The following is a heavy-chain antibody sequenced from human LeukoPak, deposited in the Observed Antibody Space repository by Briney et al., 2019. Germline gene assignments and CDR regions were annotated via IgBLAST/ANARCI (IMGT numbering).Heavy chain of an antibody. CDR3: AKQYSSDWNGLAEYFQH. CDR1: GFTFRTYA. CDR2: IRGSGGKT. J-gene: IGHJ1*01. V-gene: IGHV3-23*01. D-gene: IGHD6-19*01. Sequence: PGGSLRLSCAGSGFTFRTYAMSWVRQAPGKGLEWVSTIRGSGGKTYYADSVKGRFTVSRDNSKNTLFLQMNSLRAEDTAVYYCAKQYSSDWNGLAEYFQHWGQGTLLTVSS.